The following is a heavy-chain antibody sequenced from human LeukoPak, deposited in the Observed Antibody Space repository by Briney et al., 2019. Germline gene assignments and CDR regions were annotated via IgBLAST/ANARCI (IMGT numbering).Heavy chain of an antibody. V-gene: IGHV3-21*01. CDR3: AREKYYDILTGYYYYYYMDV. CDR1: GFTFSSYS. D-gene: IGHD3-9*01. Sequence: PGGSLRLSCAASGFTFSSYSMNWVRQAPGKGLEWVSSISSSSSYIYYADSVKGRFTISRDNAKNSLYLQMNSLRAEDTAVYYCAREKYYDILTGYYYYYYMDVWGKGTTVTVSS. J-gene: IGHJ6*03. CDR2: ISSSSSYI.